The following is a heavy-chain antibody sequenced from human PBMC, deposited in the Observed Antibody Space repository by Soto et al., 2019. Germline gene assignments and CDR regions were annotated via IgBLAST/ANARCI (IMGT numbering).Heavy chain of an antibody. V-gene: IGHV1-18*01. D-gene: IGHD6-13*01. CDR1: GYTFTSYG. J-gene: IGHJ6*02. Sequence: QVQLVQSGAEVKKPGASVKVSCKASGYTFTSYGISWVRQAPGQGLEWMGWISAYNGNTNYAQKLQGRVTMTTDTSTSTAYMELMSMRSDDTAVYYCARDFIGGVLRQQQLAYYGMDVWGQGTTVTVSS. CDR3: ARDFIGGVLRQQQLAYYGMDV. CDR2: ISAYNGNT.